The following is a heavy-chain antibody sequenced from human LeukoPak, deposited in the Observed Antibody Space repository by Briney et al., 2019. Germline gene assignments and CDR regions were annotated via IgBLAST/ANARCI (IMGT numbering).Heavy chain of an antibody. Sequence: LSLTCAVYGESLSGFYWTWIRQPPGKGLEWVSYISSSGSTIYYADSVKGRFTISRDNAKNSLYLQMNSLRAEDTAVYYCASPLIAAAALQDYWGQGTLVTVSS. CDR1: GESLSGFY. V-gene: IGHV3-11*04. J-gene: IGHJ4*02. CDR3: ASPLIAAAALQDY. CDR2: ISSSGSTI. D-gene: IGHD6-13*01.